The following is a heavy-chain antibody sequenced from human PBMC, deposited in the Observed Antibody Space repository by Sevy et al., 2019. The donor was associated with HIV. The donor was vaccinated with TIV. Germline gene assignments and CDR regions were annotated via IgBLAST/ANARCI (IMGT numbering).Heavy chain of an antibody. CDR2: IYYSGST. V-gene: IGHV4-59*01. D-gene: IGHD2-15*01. CDR1: GDSMNTYY. CDR3: ARERNGGFDY. Sequence: SETLSLTCTVTGDSMNTYYWAWIRQPPGKGLEWIGYIYYSGSTNYNPSLKSRVTISVDTSKNQFSLKLSSVTAADTAVYYCARERNGGFDYWGQGTLVTVSS. J-gene: IGHJ4*02.